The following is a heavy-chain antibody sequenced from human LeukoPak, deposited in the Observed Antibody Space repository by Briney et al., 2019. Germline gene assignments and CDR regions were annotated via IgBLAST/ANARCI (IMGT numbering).Heavy chain of an antibody. Sequence: HPGGSLRLSCAASGFTFSSYAMSWVRQAPGKGLEWVSAISGSGGSTYYADSVKGRFTISRDNSKNTLYLQMNSLRAEDTAVYYCAKVGITMVRGTHQQATPYYYYMDVWGKGTTVTVSS. CDR1: GFTFSSYA. V-gene: IGHV3-23*01. CDR2: ISGSGGST. CDR3: AKVGITMVRGTHQQATPYYYYMDV. J-gene: IGHJ6*03. D-gene: IGHD3-10*01.